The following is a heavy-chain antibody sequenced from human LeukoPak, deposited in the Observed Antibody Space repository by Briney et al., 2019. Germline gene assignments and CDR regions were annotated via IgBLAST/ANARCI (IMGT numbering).Heavy chain of an antibody. CDR3: ARTVAGLPLDAFDI. Sequence: PGGSLRLSCAASGFTFSSYEMNWVRQAPGKGLESVSFISISGSTIYYADSVKGRFTISRDNAKNSLYLQMNSLRAEDTAVYYCARTVAGLPLDAFDIWGQGTMVTVSS. D-gene: IGHD6-19*01. V-gene: IGHV3-48*03. CDR2: ISISGSTI. CDR1: GFTFSSYE. J-gene: IGHJ3*02.